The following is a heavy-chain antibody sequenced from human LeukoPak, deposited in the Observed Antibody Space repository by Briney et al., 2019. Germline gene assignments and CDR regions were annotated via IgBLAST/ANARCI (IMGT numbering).Heavy chain of an antibody. Sequence: ASVKVSCKASGYTFTGYYMHWVRQAPGQGLEWMGWINPNSGGTNYAQKFQGRVTITRNTSISTAYMELSSLRSEDTAVYYCARVRGDYDFWSSDENWFDPWGQGTLVTVSS. D-gene: IGHD3-3*01. V-gene: IGHV1-2*02. CDR2: INPNSGGT. CDR3: ARVRGDYDFWSSDENWFDP. J-gene: IGHJ5*02. CDR1: GYTFTGYY.